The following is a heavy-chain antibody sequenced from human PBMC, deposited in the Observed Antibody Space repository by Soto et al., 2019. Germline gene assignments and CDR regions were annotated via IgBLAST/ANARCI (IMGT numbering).Heavy chain of an antibody. CDR3: ARGSWDDVSGHYYMDV. V-gene: IGHV6-1*01. Sequence: PSQTLSLTCDISGDGVSSNSAAWNWIRQTPSRGLEWLGRTYYRSKWYSNYAISVKSRVTVNPDTFKNQFSLQLNSVTPEDTAVYYCARGSWDDVSGHYYMDVWGKGTTVTVSS. CDR1: GDGVSSNSAA. CDR2: TYYRSKWYS. J-gene: IGHJ6*03. D-gene: IGHD1-1*01.